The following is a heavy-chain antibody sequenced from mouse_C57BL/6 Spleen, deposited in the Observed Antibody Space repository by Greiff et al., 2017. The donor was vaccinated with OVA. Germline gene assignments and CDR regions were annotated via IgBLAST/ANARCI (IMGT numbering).Heavy chain of an antibody. D-gene: IGHD1-1*01. V-gene: IGHV14-2*01. CDR1: GFHIKDYY. Sequence: VQLQQSGAELVKPGASVKLSCTASGFHIKDYYMPWVKQRTEQGLEWIGRIDPADGETKYAPKFQGKATITADTSSNTAYLQLSSLTSEDTAVYYCARATVVATRYFDVWGTGTTVTVSS. CDR3: ARATVVATRYFDV. CDR2: IDPADGET. J-gene: IGHJ1*03.